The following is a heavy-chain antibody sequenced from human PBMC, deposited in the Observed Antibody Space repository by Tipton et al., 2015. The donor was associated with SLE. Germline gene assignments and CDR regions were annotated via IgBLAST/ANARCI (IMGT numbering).Heavy chain of an antibody. V-gene: IGHV4-39*07. CDR3: ARDFGRRYWFDP. Sequence: TLSLTCAVSGGSISSTSHYWGWIRQPPGRGLEWIGSIYNSGSTYYNPSLKSRITISVDTSTNRLSLKLSSVTAADTAIYYCARDFGRRYWFDPWGQGTLVTVSS. CDR2: IYNSGST. J-gene: IGHJ5*02. CDR1: GGSISSTSHY. D-gene: IGHD3-3*01.